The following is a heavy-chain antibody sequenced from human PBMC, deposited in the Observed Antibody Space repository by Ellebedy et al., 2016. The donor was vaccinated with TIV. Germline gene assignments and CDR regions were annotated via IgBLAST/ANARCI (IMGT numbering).Heavy chain of an antibody. CDR2: LSYSGTT. V-gene: IGHV4-38-2*02. D-gene: IGHD3-10*01. J-gene: IGHJ4*02. CDR1: GFSISSGYY. Sequence: SETLSLXCTVSGFSISSGYYWGWVRQPPGKGLEWIGSLSYSGTTYYNPSLKSRVAVSVDMSKNQFSLQLRSVTAADTAVYYCARPPMGKTAPLEYWGLGALVTVSS. CDR3: ARPPMGKTAPLEY.